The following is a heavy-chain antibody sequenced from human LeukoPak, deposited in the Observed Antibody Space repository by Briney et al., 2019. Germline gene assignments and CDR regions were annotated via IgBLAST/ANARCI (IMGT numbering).Heavy chain of an antibody. D-gene: IGHD3-9*01. CDR3: ARDANFDGMDV. J-gene: IGHJ6*02. Sequence: PGGSLRLSCAASGFTFSSYWMHWVRQAPGKGLVWVSRINSDGSSTSYADSVKGRFTISRDNAKNTLYLQMNSLRAEDTAVYYFARDANFDGMDVWGQGTTVTVSS. CDR1: GFTFSSYW. CDR2: INSDGSST. V-gene: IGHV3-74*01.